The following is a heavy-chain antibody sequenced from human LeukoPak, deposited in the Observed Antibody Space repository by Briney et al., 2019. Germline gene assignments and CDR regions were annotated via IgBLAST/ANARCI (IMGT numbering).Heavy chain of an antibody. J-gene: IGHJ4*02. CDR3: ASLLWFGDPSSPHLDY. CDR2: VYYSGST. V-gene: IGHV4-59*12. D-gene: IGHD3-10*01. CDR1: GGSISTNY. Sequence: SETLSLTCTVSGGSISTNYWSWIRQPPGKGLEWVGYVYYSGSTYYNPSLTSRVTISVDTSKNQFSLKLSSVTAADTAVYYCASLLWFGDPSSPHLDYWGQGTLVTVSS.